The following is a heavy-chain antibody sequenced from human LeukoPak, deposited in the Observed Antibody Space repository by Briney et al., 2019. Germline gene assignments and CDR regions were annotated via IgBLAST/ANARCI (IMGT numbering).Heavy chain of an antibody. CDR2: ISWNSGSI. V-gene: IGHV3-9*01. J-gene: IGHJ4*02. D-gene: IGHD3-10*01. CDR3: YGLNY. CDR1: GFTFDDYA. Sequence: GGSLRLSCAASGFTFDDYAMHWVRQAPGKGLEWVSGISWNSGSIGYADSVKGRFTISRDNAKNSLYLQMSSLRAEDTALYYCYGLNYWGQGTLVTVSS.